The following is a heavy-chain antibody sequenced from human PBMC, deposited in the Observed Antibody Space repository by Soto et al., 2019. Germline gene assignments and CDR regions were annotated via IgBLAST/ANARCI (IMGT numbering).Heavy chain of an antibody. D-gene: IGHD6-19*01. CDR2: IWYDGSNK. V-gene: IGHV3-33*01. Sequence: GGSLRLSCAASGFTFSSYGMHWVRQAPGKGLEWVAVIWYDGSNKYYADSVKGRFTISRDNSKNTLYLQMNSLRAEDTAVYYCARESGYSSGWYSGWGRGTLVTVSS. J-gene: IGHJ4*02. CDR1: GFTFSSYG. CDR3: ARESGYSSGWYSG.